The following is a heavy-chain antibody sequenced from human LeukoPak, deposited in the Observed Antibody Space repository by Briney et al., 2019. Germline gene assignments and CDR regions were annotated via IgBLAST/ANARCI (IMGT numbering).Heavy chain of an antibody. D-gene: IGHD2-8*01. CDR3: ARDQNGDSWFDP. Sequence: PGGSLSFSCQPSGFTVSSNYMSWVRQAQGKGLGWVSVIYSGGTTYYADSVKGRFTISRDNSKNTLYLQMNSLRAEDTAVYYCARDQNGDSWFDPWGQGTLVTVSS. CDR1: GFTVSSNY. CDR2: IYSGGTT. J-gene: IGHJ5*02. V-gene: IGHV3-53*01.